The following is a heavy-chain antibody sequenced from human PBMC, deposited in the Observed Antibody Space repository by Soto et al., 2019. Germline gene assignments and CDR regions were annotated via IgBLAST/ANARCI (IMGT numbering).Heavy chain of an antibody. CDR3: ARDDGGSYYFDY. V-gene: IGHV3-7*01. D-gene: IGHD1-26*01. J-gene: IGHJ4*02. CDR1: GFTFSSYW. CDR2: IKQDGSEK. Sequence: LSLTCAASGFTFSSYWMSWVRQAPGKGLEWVANIKQDGSEKYYVDSVKGRFTISRDNAKNSLYLQMNSLRAEDTAVYYCARDDGGSYYFDYWGQGTLVTVSS.